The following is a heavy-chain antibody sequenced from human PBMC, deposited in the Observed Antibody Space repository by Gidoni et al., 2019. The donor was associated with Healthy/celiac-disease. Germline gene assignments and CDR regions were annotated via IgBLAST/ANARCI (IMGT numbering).Heavy chain of an antibody. J-gene: IGHJ4*02. CDR1: GFTFSSYA. D-gene: IGHD3-22*01. V-gene: IGHV3-30-3*01. CDR3: ATLPYDSSGFYPAEFDY. Sequence: QVQLVESGGGVVQPGRSLRLSCAASGFTFSSYAMHWVRQAPGKGLEWVAVKSDEGSNKYYADSVKGRFTISRDNSKNTLYLQMNSLRAEDTAVYYCATLPYDSSGFYPAEFDYWGQGTLVTVSS. CDR2: KSDEGSNK.